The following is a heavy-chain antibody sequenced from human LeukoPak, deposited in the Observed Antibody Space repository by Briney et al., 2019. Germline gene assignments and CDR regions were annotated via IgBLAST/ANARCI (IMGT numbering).Heavy chain of an antibody. CDR1: GFTFSSYE. Sequence: GGSLRLSYAVSGFTFSSYEMNWVRQAPGKGLEWVSYISSRGTYIYYADSVKGRFTISRDNAKNSLYLQMNSLRAEDTGVYYCARGRGVVATTTQGDWGQGTLVTVSS. J-gene: IGHJ4*02. D-gene: IGHD1-26*01. CDR3: ARGRGVVATTTQGD. CDR2: ISSRGTYI. V-gene: IGHV3-48*03.